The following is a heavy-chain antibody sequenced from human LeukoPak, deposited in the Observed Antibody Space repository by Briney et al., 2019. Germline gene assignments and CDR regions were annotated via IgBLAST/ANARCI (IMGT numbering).Heavy chain of an antibody. Sequence: TGGSLRLSCVASGFPFSSYWRTWVRQAPGKGLEWVANIKQDGSKKSYVDSVKGRFTISRDNAKNSLYLQMNSLRAEDTAIYYCTRVGYIDEGIDYWGQGTLVTVSS. CDR2: IKQDGSKK. D-gene: IGHD5-24*01. J-gene: IGHJ4*02. V-gene: IGHV3-7*04. CDR1: GFPFSSYW. CDR3: TRVGYIDEGIDY.